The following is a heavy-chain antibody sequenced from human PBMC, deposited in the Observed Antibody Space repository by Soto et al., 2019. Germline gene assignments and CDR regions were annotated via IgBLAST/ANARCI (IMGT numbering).Heavy chain of an antibody. D-gene: IGHD3-3*01. CDR3: ARDGYYGSSYYYYMDV. Sequence: QVQLQESGPGLVKPSETLSLTCTVSGGSISSYYWSWIRQPPGKGLEWIGYIYYSGSTNYNPSLMSRVTISVDTSKNQFSLKLSSVTAADTAVYYCARDGYYGSSYYYYMDVWGKGTPVTVSS. J-gene: IGHJ6*03. V-gene: IGHV4-59*01. CDR2: IYYSGST. CDR1: GGSISSYY.